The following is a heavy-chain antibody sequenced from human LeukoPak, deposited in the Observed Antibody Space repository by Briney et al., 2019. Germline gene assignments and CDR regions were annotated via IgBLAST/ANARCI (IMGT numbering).Heavy chain of an antibody. V-gene: IGHV3-30*02. D-gene: IGHD1-26*01. CDR3: AKAKSGRGNSGSNHYYMDV. J-gene: IGHJ6*03. CDR1: GFTFSSYG. Sequence: GGSLRLSCAASGFTFSSYGMHWVRQAPGKGLEWVAFIRYDGSNKYYADSVKGRFTISRDNSKNTLYLQMNSLRAEDTAVYYCAKAKSGRGNSGSNHYYMDVWGKGTTVTVSS. CDR2: IRYDGSNK.